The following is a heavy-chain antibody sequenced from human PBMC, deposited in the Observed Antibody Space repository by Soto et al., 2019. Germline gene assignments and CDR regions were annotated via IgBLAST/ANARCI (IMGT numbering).Heavy chain of an antibody. J-gene: IGHJ4*02. CDR1: GGTFSSYA. V-gene: IGHV1-69*13. D-gene: IGHD6-6*01. CDR3: ASTAEYRSFDY. Sequence: GASVKFSCKASGGTFSSYAISWVRQAPGQGLEWMGGIIPIFGTANYAQKFQGRVTITADESTSTAYMELSSLRSEDTAVYYCASTAEYRSFDYWGQGTLVTVSS. CDR2: IIPIFGTA.